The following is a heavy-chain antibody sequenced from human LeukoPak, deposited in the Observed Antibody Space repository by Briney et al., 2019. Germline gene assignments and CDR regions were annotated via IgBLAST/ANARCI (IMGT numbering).Heavy chain of an antibody. J-gene: IGHJ4*02. D-gene: IGHD6-13*01. Sequence: GGSLRLSCAASGFTFSSYSMNWVRQAPGKGLEWVSSISSSSSYIYYADSVKGRFTISRDNAKNSLYLQMNSLRAEDTAVYYCARGSDSSSWYDPDNWGQGTLVTVSS. CDR3: ARGSDSSSWYDPDN. CDR1: GFTFSSYS. CDR2: ISSSSSYI. V-gene: IGHV3-21*01.